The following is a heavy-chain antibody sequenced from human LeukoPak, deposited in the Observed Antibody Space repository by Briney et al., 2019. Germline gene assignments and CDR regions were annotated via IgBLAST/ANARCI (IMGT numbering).Heavy chain of an antibody. D-gene: IGHD6-19*01. CDR2: IDKKDKGYATAT. Sequence: GGSLRLSCAASGFTFSGSAIHWVRQSSGKGLEWVGQIDKKDKGYATATAYAASVKGRFTISRDDSINTAYLQMKSLKTEDTAVYYCTTVANKASALNYWGQGTPVTVSS. J-gene: IGHJ4*02. CDR1: GFTFSGSA. V-gene: IGHV3-73*01. CDR3: TTVANKASALNY.